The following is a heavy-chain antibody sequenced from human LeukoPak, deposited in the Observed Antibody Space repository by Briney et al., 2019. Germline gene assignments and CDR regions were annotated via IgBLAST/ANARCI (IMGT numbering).Heavy chain of an antibody. V-gene: IGHV4-30-4*07. J-gene: IGHJ4*02. CDR1: GGSISSGGYS. D-gene: IGHD5-24*01. Sequence: SQTLSLTCAVSGGSISSGGYSWSWIRQPPGKAMEFIAYIYYTGNTYFNPSLKSRVTISVDTSKNQFSLKLSSVTAADTAFYYCARHLPSPELQFYFDYWDQGTLVTVSS. CDR3: ARHLPSPELQFYFDY. CDR2: IYYTGNT.